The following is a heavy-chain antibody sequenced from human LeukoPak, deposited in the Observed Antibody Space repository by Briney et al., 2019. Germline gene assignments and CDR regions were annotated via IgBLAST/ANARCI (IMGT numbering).Heavy chain of an antibody. D-gene: IGHD2-2*01. CDR1: GNYW. V-gene: IGHV3-74*01. J-gene: IGHJ4*02. CDR3: VSFYETY. Sequence: GRSQRLSCAASGNYWMHWVRQAPGKGLVWVSHINSDGSWTSYADSVKGRFTISKDNAKNTVYLQMNNLRAEDTAVYYCVSFYETYWGRGTLVTVSS. CDR2: INSDGSWT.